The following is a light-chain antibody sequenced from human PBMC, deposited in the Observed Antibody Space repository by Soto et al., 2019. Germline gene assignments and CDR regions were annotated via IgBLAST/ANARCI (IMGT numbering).Light chain of an antibody. Sequence: IQLTQSPSSLSASVGDRVTITCRASQGIRNDLGWYQQKPGKAPKRLIYAASSLQSGVPSRFSGSASGTEFTLTISYLQSEDFGTYYCQQFYNYPRTFGQGTKVDNK. J-gene: IGKJ1*01. V-gene: IGKV1-17*02. CDR2: AAS. CDR1: QGIRND. CDR3: QQFYNYPRT.